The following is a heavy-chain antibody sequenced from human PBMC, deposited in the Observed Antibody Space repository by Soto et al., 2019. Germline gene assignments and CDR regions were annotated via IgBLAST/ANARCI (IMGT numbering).Heavy chain of an antibody. J-gene: IGHJ6*02. CDR3: XXXXXXXXXXXXXXXXHXGMDV. CDR1: GFTFSSLG. CDR2: MSYDGSNK. Sequence: QVQLVESGGGVVQPGKSLRLSCAASGFTFSSLGMHWVRQAPGKGLEWVAVMSYDGSNKYYADSVKGRFTISRDNSKXXXXXXXXXXXXXXXXXXXXXXXXXXXXXXXXXXXXHXGMDVWGPGTAVTVSS. V-gene: IGHV3-30*03.